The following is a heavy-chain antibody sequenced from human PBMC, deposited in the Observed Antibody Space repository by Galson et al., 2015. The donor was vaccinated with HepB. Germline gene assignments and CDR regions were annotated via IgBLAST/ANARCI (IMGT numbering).Heavy chain of an antibody. Sequence: SLRLSCAASGLTFSSYAMHWVRQAPGKGLECVAVISYDGSNKYYADSVKGRFTISRDNSKNTLYLQMNSLRAEDTAVYYCAKGQGDFWRWFDPWGQGTLVTVSS. J-gene: IGHJ5*02. CDR1: GLTFSSYA. CDR2: ISYDGSNK. D-gene: IGHD3-3*01. V-gene: IGHV3-30*18. CDR3: AKGQGDFWRWFDP.